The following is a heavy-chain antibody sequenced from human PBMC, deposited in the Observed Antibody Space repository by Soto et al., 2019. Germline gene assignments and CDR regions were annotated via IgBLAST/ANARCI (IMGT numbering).Heavy chain of an antibody. J-gene: IGHJ4*02. V-gene: IGHV3-23*01. CDR2: ISGSGGST. D-gene: IGHD3-16*02. CDR3: AKGPMMSTFGGVIVPFDY. CDR1: GFTFSSYA. Sequence: EVQLLESGGGLVQPGGSLRLSCAASGFTFSSYAMSWVHQAPGKGLEWVSAISGSGGSTYYADSVKGRFTISRDNSKNTLYLQMNSLRAEDTAVYYCAKGPMMSTFGGVIVPFDYWGQGTLVTVSS.